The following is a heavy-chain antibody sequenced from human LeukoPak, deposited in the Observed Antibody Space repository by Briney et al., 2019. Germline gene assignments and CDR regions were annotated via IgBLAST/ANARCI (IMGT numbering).Heavy chain of an antibody. D-gene: IGHD4-17*01. CDR2: ISASGDKT. CDR3: AKDRDGDFYFYMDV. Sequence: SGGSLRLSCAASNFTFGVYAMSWVRQAPGKGLEWISLISASGDKTYYADSVKGRFTVSRDNSRNTMYLQMDSLRAEDTAVYYCAKDRDGDFYFYMDVWGTGTTVIVSS. J-gene: IGHJ6*03. CDR1: NFTFGVYA. V-gene: IGHV3-23*01.